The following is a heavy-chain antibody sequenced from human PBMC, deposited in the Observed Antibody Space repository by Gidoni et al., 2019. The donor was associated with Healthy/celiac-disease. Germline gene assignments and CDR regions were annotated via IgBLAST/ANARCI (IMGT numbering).Heavy chain of an antibody. V-gene: IGHV1-69*06. D-gene: IGHD4-17*01. J-gene: IGHJ6*02. Sequence: QVQLVQSGAEGKKPGSSVKVSCKATGCTCSSYAISWVRQAPGQGLEWMGGIIPIFGTANYAQKFQGRVTITAEKSTSTAYMELSSLRSEDTAVYYCALGGDYGPDGMDVWGQGTTVTVSS. CDR2: IIPIFGTA. CDR3: ALGGDYGPDGMDV. CDR1: GCTCSSYA.